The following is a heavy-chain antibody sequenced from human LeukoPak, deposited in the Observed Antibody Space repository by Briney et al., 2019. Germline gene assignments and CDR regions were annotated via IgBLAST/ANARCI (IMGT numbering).Heavy chain of an antibody. V-gene: IGHV3-30*02. CDR2: IRYDGSNK. CDR1: GFTFSSYG. D-gene: IGHD4-17*01. Sequence: VRSLRLSCAASGFTFSSYGMHWVRQAPGKGLEWVAFIRYDGSNKYYADSVKARFTISRDNAKNSLYLQMNSLRAEDTAVYYCAREDMTTVTTYDYWGQGTLVTVSS. J-gene: IGHJ4*02. CDR3: AREDMTTVTTYDY.